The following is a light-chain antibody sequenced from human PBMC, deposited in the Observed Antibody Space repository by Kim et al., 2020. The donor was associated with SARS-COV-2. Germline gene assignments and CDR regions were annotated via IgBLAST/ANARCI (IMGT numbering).Light chain of an antibody. J-gene: IGLJ3*02. CDR3: QSYDSRLSGSV. CDR2: DNS. V-gene: IGLV1-40*01. CDR1: SSNIGAGYD. Sequence: QMVTITWTESSSNIGAGYDEHCYQQFPGTAPKLLVYDNSSRPSGVPDRFSGSKSGTSASLAITGLQAEDGADYYCQSYDSRLSGSVFGGGTQLTVL.